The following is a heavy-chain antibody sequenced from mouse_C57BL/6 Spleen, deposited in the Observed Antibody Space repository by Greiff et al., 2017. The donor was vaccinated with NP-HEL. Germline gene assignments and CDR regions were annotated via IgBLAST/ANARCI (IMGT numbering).Heavy chain of an antibody. CDR1: GYAFSSSW. Sequence: QVHVKQSGPELVKPGASVKISCKASGYAFSSSWMNWVKQRPGKGLEWIGRIYPGDGDTNYNGKFKGKATLTADKSSSTAYMQLSSLTSEDSAVYFCARGLYYYGSSFYDAMDYWGQGTSVTVSS. J-gene: IGHJ4*01. V-gene: IGHV1-82*01. CDR3: ARGLYYYGSSFYDAMDY. CDR2: IYPGDGDT. D-gene: IGHD1-1*01.